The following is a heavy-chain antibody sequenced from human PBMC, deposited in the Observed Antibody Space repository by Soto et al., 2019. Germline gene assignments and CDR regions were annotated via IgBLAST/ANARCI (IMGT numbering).Heavy chain of an antibody. Sequence: GGSLRLSCAASGLTFSSYSMNWVRRAPGKGLEWVSSISSSSSYIYYADSVKGRFTISRDNAKNSLYLQMNSLRAEDTAVYYCAREEGEMGFDYWGQGTLVTVSS. CDR2: ISSSSSYI. J-gene: IGHJ4*02. V-gene: IGHV3-21*01. CDR1: GLTFSSYS. CDR3: AREEGEMGFDY. D-gene: IGHD1-26*01.